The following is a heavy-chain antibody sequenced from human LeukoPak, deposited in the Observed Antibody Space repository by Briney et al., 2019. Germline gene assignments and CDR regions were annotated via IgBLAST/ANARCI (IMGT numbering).Heavy chain of an antibody. J-gene: IGHJ4*02. D-gene: IGHD1-26*01. CDR2: IYASGST. Sequence: PSETLSLTCTVSGGSISSYYWSWIRQPAGKGLEWIGRIYASGSTNYNASLKSRVSMSVDTSRNQFSLKLSSVTAADTAVFYCARENSGSYREFDYWGQGTLVTVSS. CDR3: ARENSGSYREFDY. CDR1: GGSISSYY. V-gene: IGHV4-4*07.